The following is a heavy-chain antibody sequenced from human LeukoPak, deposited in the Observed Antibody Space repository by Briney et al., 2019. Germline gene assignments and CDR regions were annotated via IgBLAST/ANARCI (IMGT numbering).Heavy chain of an antibody. V-gene: IGHV3-53*01. CDR1: GFTFISNI. CDR2: IYIGGDT. J-gene: IGHJ4*02. D-gene: IGHD2-15*01. Sequence: PGGSLRLSCAASGFTFISNIMSWVRQAPGKGREWVSLIYIGGDTYYADSVKGRFTISRDDSKNTLYLQMNSLRAEDTAVYYCARDWCSGNICHYFDFWGQGTLVTVSS. CDR3: ARDWCSGNICHYFDF.